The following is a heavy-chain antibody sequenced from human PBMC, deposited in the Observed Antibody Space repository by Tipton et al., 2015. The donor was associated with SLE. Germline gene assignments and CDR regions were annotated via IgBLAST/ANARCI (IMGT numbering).Heavy chain of an antibody. J-gene: IGHJ4*02. D-gene: IGHD3-16*01. Sequence: TLSLTCTVSGFSISSYYWSWIRQPPGKGLEWIGYIHSSGSTNYNSSLESRVTISVDTSRNQFSLKLTSVTAADTAVYYCARSDGGHWGQGTLVTVSS. CDR1: GFSISSYY. CDR2: IHSSGST. CDR3: ARSDGGH. V-gene: IGHV4-59*01.